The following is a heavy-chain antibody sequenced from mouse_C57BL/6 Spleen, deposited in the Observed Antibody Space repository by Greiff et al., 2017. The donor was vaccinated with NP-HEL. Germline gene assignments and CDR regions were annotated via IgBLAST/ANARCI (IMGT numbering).Heavy chain of an antibody. CDR2: IDPSDSYT. Sequence: QVQLQQPGAELVRPGTSVKLSCKASGYTFTSYWMHWVKQRPGQGLEWIGVIDPSDSYTNYNQKFKGKATLTVDTSSSTAYMQLSSLTSEDSAVYYWARGIYYGNYWYFDVWGTGTTVTVSS. V-gene: IGHV1-59*01. J-gene: IGHJ1*03. CDR1: GYTFTSYW. CDR3: ARGIYYGNYWYFDV. D-gene: IGHD2-1*01.